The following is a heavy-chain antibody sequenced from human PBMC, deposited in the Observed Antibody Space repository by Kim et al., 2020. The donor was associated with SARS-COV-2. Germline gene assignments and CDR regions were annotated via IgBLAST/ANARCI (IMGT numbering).Heavy chain of an antibody. J-gene: IGHJ4*02. CDR2: VYDNENT. V-gene: IGHV4-61*01. Sequence: SETLSLTCTVFGGSVRSGISYWSWIRRPPGKGLEWIGFVYDNENTNYNPSLKSRVTISVDTSRNQFSLKLRSVTAADTAVYYCARGGASVGYDILTGYYDNWVQGTLVTVSS. D-gene: IGHD3-9*01. CDR3: ARGGASVGYDILTGYYDN. CDR1: GGSVRSGISY.